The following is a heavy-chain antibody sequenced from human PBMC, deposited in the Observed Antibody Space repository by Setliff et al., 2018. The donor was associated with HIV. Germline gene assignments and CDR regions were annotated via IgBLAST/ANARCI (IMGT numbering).Heavy chain of an antibody. CDR3: ARTIKEHLAVLWFDP. CDR2: ISTSGTT. D-gene: IGHD3-3*02. Sequence: PSETLSLTCTVSGGSISSGSHFWGWIRQPAGKGLEWIGHISTSGTTKYNPSLKSRVTISVDTSKNQFSLRLSSVTAADTAVYYCARTIKEHLAVLWFDPWGQGTLVTVSS. J-gene: IGHJ5*02. V-gene: IGHV4-61*09. CDR1: GGSISSGSHF.